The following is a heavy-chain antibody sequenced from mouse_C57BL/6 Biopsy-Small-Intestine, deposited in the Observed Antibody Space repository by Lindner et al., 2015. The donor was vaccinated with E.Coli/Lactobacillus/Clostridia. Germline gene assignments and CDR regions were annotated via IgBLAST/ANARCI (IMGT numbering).Heavy chain of an antibody. Sequence: VQLQESGPEVVKPGASVKLSCKASGYSLTGYDINWVKQRPGQGLEWIGWIYPGDVTSKYNEKFKDKATLTVDIYSSTAYMELHSLTSEDTAVYFCSKWGYAMDYWGQGTSVTVSS. CDR1: GYSLTGYD. J-gene: IGHJ4*01. CDR2: IYPGDVTS. V-gene: IGHV1-85*01. CDR3: SKWGYAMDY.